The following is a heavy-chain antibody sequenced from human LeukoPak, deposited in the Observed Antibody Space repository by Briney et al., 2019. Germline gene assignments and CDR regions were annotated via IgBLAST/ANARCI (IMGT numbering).Heavy chain of an antibody. CDR2: ISGSGGST. V-gene: IGHV3-23*01. J-gene: IGHJ6*02. CDR3: AKRGGSYSRFMDV. Sequence: PGGSLRLSCAASGFTFSSYAMSWVRQAPGKGLEWVSDISGSGGSTYYADSVKGRFTISRDNSKNTLYLQMISLRAEDTAVYHCAKRGGSYSRFMDVWGQGTTVTVSS. CDR1: GFTFSSYA. D-gene: IGHD1-26*01.